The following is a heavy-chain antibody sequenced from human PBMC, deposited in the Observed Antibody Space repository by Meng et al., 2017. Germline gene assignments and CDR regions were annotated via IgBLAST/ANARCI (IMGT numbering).Heavy chain of an antibody. V-gene: IGHV7-4-1*02. J-gene: IGHJ4*02. CDR1: GYTFTSYA. D-gene: IGHD4-17*01. Sequence: QGQPLQSGSEWKKPGAPVTSLCEHSGYTFTSYAMNCVRQAPGQGLEWMGWINTNTRNPTYAQVFTGRLVFSLDTSVSTAYLQISSLKAEDTAVYYCARTALYGDYVDYWGQGTLVTLSS. CDR2: INTNTRNP. CDR3: ARTALYGDYVDY.